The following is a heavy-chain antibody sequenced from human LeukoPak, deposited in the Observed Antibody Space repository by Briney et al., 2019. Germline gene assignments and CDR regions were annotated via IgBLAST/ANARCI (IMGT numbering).Heavy chain of an antibody. D-gene: IGHD3-10*01. CDR1: GYIVTKLS. CDR2: FDAEQGVT. Sequence: ASVRVSCKVDGYIVTKLSLHWVRQAPGKGLEWMGGFDAEQGVTIYAQKFQGRVTMTEDTSTDTAYMDLRSLRSEDTAVYYCATGITLGRGPHFDYWGQGALVTVSS. CDR3: ATGITLGRGPHFDY. J-gene: IGHJ4*02. V-gene: IGHV1-24*01.